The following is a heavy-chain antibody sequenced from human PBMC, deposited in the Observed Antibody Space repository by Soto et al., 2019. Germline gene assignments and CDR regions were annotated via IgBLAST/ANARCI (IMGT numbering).Heavy chain of an antibody. CDR2: IIPILGIA. CDR3: ARVENIVVVDAFDI. V-gene: IGHV1-69*02. D-gene: IGHD3-22*01. CDR1: GGTFSSYT. J-gene: IGHJ3*02. Sequence: SVKVSCKASGGTFSSYTISWVRQAPGQGLEWMGRIIPILGIANYAQKFQGRVTITADKSTSTAYMELSSLRSDDTAVYYCARVENIVVVDAFDIWGQGTMVTVSS.